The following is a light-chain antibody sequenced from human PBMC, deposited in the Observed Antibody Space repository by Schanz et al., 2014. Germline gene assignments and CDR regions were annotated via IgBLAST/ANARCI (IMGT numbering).Light chain of an antibody. V-gene: IGLV2-23*01. J-gene: IGLJ2*01. CDR1: SSDVGSYNL. Sequence: QSALTQPASVSGSPGQSITISCTGTSSDVGSYNLVSWYQQHPGKAPKLMIYEGSKRPSGVSNRFSGSGSGNTASLTISGLQAEDEADYYCCSYAGSNNLVFGGGTKLTVL. CDR2: EGS. CDR3: CSYAGSNNLV.